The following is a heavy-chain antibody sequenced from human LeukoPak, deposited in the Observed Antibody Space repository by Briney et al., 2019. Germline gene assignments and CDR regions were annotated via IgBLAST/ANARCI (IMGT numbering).Heavy chain of an antibody. CDR1: GFTFNTSS. CDR3: ARDGARRDAFDI. CDR2: ITSSSAYI. J-gene: IGHJ3*02. D-gene: IGHD3-16*01. V-gene: IGHV3-21*01. Sequence: GGSLRLSCAAAGFTFNTSSMNWVRQAPGKGLESVSSITSSSAYIYYADSVKGRFTLSRDDAKNSVYLQMNSLRADDTAVYFCARDGARRDAFDIWGQGTMVTVSS.